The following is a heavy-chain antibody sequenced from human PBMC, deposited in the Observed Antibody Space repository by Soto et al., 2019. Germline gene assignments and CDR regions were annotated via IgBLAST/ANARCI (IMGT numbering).Heavy chain of an antibody. J-gene: IGHJ5*02. CDR3: ARGVLYYYDSSGYPHWFDP. CDR2: ISSSGSII. Sequence: GSLRLSCAASGFTFSSYEMNWVRQAPGKGLEWVSYISSSGSIIYYADSVKGRFTISRDNAKNSLYLQMNSLRAEDTAVYYCARGVLYYYDSSGYPHWFDPWGQGTLVIVSP. V-gene: IGHV3-48*03. D-gene: IGHD3-22*01. CDR1: GFTFSSYE.